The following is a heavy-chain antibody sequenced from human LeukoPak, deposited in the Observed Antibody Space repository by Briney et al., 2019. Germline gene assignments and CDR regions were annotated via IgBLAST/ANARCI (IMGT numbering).Heavy chain of an antibody. CDR1: GITLSSYE. Sequence: QSGGSLRLSCAASGITLSSYEMNWVRQAPGKGLEWVSYIIGTGSSTYYADSVKGRFTISRDNAKKSVYLQMNSLRAEDTAVYYCAREFLDAFEVWGQGTMVTVSS. CDR3: AREFLDAFEV. V-gene: IGHV3-48*03. J-gene: IGHJ3*01. CDR2: IIGTGSST.